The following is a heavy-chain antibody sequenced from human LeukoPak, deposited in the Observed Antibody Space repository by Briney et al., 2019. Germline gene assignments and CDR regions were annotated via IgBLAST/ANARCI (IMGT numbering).Heavy chain of an antibody. J-gene: IGHJ4*02. Sequence: TGGSLRLSCAASGFTFSNFWMSWGRQAPGKGLEWVANINQDGSEKYYVDSVKGRFTISRDNAKNSLYLQMNSLRAEDTAVFYCARGTREEYWGQGTLVTVSS. V-gene: IGHV3-7*04. CDR3: ARGTREEY. CDR1: GFTFSNFW. CDR2: INQDGSEK.